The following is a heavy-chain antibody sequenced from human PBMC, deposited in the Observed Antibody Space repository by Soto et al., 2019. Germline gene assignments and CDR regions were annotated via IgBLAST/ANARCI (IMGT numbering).Heavy chain of an antibody. D-gene: IGHD1-26*01. Sequence: PSETLSLTCAVSGDSISSSNWWSWVRQPPGKGLEWIGEIYHSGSTNYNPSLKSRVTISVDKSKNQFSLNLNSVTAADTAVYYCARHGGSYFRDYWGQGTLVTVSS. J-gene: IGHJ4*02. CDR1: GDSISSSNW. V-gene: IGHV4-4*02. CDR3: ARHGGSYFRDY. CDR2: IYHSGST.